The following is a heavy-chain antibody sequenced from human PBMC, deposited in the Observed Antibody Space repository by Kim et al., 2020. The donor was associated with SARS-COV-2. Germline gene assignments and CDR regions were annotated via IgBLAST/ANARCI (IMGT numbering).Heavy chain of an antibody. D-gene: IGHD5-12*01. V-gene: IGHV3-7*01. Sequence: GGSLRLSCAASGFTFSSYWMRWVRQAPGKGLEWVANIKQDGSEKYYVDSVKGRFTISRDNAKNSLYLQMNSLRAEDTAVYYCARDFNGREDSCYDSVTFDYWGQGTLVTVSS. CDR3: ARDFNGREDSCYDSVTFDY. CDR2: IKQDGSEK. CDR1: GFTFSSYW. J-gene: IGHJ4*02.